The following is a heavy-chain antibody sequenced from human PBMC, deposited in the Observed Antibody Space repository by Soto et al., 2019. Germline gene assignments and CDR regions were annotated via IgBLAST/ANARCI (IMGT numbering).Heavy chain of an antibody. CDR1: GGTFSSYA. Sequence: SMKVSCKASGGTFSSYAISWVRQAPGQGLEWMGGIIPIFGTANYAQKFQGRVTITADESTSTAYMELSSLRSEDTAVYYCARDLPRETGIAVGWGTLDPWGQGTLVTVSS. V-gene: IGHV1-69*13. CDR3: ARDLPRETGIAVGWGTLDP. D-gene: IGHD6-19*01. J-gene: IGHJ5*02. CDR2: IIPIFGTA.